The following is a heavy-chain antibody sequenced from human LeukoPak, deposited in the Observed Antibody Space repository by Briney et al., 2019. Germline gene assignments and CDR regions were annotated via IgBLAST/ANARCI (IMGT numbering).Heavy chain of an antibody. V-gene: IGHV3-7*05. J-gene: IGHJ4*02. Sequence: PGGSLRLSCAPSGFTPSSYWMSWVSQAPGKGLEWVANINQHGSDKYYVDSVRGRFTVSRDNAKNSLFLQLNRLRAEDSAVYYCAANGGPFDFWGQGTLVTVST. CDR2: INQHGSDK. CDR1: GFTPSSYW. D-gene: IGHD4-23*01. CDR3: AANGGPFDF.